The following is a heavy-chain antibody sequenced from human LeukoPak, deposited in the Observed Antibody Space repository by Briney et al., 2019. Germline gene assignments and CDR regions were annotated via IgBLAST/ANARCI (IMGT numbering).Heavy chain of an antibody. CDR2: MNPNSGNT. CDR1: GYTFTSYD. CDR3: AREGGIVGATDY. D-gene: IGHD1-26*01. V-gene: IGHV1-8*03. J-gene: IGHJ4*02. Sequence: ASVKVSCKASGYTFTSYDINWVRQATGQGLEWMGWMNPNSGNTGYAQKFQGRVTITRNTSISTAYMELSSLRSEDTAVYYCAREGGIVGATDYWGQGTLVTVSS.